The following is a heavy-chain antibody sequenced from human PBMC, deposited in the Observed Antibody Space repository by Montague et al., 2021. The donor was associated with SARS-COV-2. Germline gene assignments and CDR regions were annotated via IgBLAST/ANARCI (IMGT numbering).Heavy chain of an antibody. V-gene: IGHV2-5*01. J-gene: IGHJ4*02. CDR3: AHLIRYYDIFTGLPLDD. Sequence: PALVKPTQTLTLTCTFSGFSLSTPNVGVAWIRQPPGKALEWLAVIYSNGDKRYSPSLQRRLTITKDTSRNQVALSLTNVDPLDTATYYCAHLIRYYDIFTGLPLDDGGRGPQFTVS. CDR1: GFSLSTPNVG. CDR2: IYSNGDK. D-gene: IGHD3-9*01.